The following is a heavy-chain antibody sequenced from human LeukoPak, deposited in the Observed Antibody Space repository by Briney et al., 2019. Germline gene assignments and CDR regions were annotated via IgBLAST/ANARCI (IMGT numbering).Heavy chain of an antibody. CDR1: GGSFSGHY. D-gene: IGHD6-13*01. CDR2: INHGGST. Sequence: PSETLSLTCAVSGGSFSGHYWNWIRQPPVKGLEWIGEINHGGSTNYNPSLKSRVTISVDTSQKQFSLRLSSVTAADTAVYYCARGRYVTTRGGAAAGFLDYWGQGTLVTVST. V-gene: IGHV4-34*01. J-gene: IGHJ4*02. CDR3: ARGRYVTTRGGAAAGFLDY.